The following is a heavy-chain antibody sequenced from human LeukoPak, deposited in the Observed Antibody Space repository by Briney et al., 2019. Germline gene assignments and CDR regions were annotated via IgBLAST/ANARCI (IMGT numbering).Heavy chain of an antibody. CDR1: GGSFSGYY. D-gene: IGHD6-6*01. V-gene: IGHV4-34*01. Sequence: SETLSLTCAVYGGSFSGYYWSWIRQPPGKGLEWIGEINHSGSTNYNPSLKSRVTISVDTSKNQFSLKLSSATAADTAVYYCARGRDSSSSPYAFDIWGQGTMVTVSS. CDR3: ARGRDSSSSPYAFDI. J-gene: IGHJ3*02. CDR2: INHSGST.